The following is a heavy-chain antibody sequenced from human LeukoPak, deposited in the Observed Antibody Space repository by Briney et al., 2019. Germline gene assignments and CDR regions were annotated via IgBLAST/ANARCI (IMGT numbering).Heavy chain of an antibody. CDR1: GGSFGGYY. CDR2: INPSGST. CDR3: ARTSGWYYYGMDV. D-gene: IGHD6-19*01. Sequence: SETLSLTCAVYGGSFGGYYWSWIRQPPGKGLEWIGEINPSGSTNYNPSLKSRVTISVDTSKNQFSLKLSSVTAADTAVYYCARTSGWYYYGMDVWGQGTTVTVSS. V-gene: IGHV4-34*01. J-gene: IGHJ6*02.